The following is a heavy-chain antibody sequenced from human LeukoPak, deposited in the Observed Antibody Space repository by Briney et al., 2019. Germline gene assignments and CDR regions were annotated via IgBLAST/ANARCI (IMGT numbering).Heavy chain of an antibody. CDR3: ARVPIVLMVYANENFDY. V-gene: IGHV1-2*02. J-gene: IGHJ4*02. CDR2: INPNSGGT. D-gene: IGHD2-8*01. CDR1: GYTFTGYY. Sequence: ASVKVSCKASGYTFTGYYMHWVRQAPGQGLEWMGWINPNSGGTNYAQKFQGRVAITRDTSISTAYMELSRLRSDDTAVYYCARVPIVLMVYANENFDYWGQGTLVTVSS.